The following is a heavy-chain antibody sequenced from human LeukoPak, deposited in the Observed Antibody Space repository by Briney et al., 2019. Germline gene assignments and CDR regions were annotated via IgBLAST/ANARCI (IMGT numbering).Heavy chain of an antibody. V-gene: IGHV3-30*18. CDR1: GFIFSHYS. J-gene: IGHJ4*02. Sequence: GGSLRLSCAASGFIFSHYSMNWVRQAPGKGLEWVAVISYDGSNKYYADSVKGRFTISRDNSKNTLYLQMNSLRAEDTAVYYCAKPDAETDIVVVAAAPPPFDYWGQGTLVTVSS. D-gene: IGHD2-15*01. CDR3: AKPDAETDIVVVAAAPPPFDY. CDR2: ISYDGSNK.